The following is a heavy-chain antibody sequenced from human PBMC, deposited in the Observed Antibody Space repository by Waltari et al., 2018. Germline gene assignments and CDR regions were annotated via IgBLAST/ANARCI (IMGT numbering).Heavy chain of an antibody. V-gene: IGHV3-33*01. J-gene: IGHJ4*02. Sequence: QVQLVESGGGVVQPGRSLRLSCAASGFTFSSYGIHWVRQAPGKGLEWVAVIWYDGSNKCYADSVNGRFTISRDNSKNTLYLQMNSLRAEDTAVYYCARDSWYSSSWYLGYWGQGTLVTVSS. CDR1: GFTFSSYG. CDR2: IWYDGSNK. CDR3: ARDSWYSSSWYLGY. D-gene: IGHD6-13*01.